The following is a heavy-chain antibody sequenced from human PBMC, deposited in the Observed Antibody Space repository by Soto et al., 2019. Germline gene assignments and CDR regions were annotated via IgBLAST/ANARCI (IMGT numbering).Heavy chain of an antibody. J-gene: IGHJ4*02. CDR1: GFTFSSYA. D-gene: IGHD1-7*01. CDR2: ISGSGGST. V-gene: IGHV3-23*01. Sequence: QPGGSMRLSCAASGFTFSSYAMSWVRQAPGKGLEWVSAISGSGGSTYYADSVKGRFTISRDNSKNTLYLQMNSLRAEDTAVYYCAKERYNWHLGAYSIDVWGQGTLVTVNS. CDR3: AKERYNWHLGAYSIDV.